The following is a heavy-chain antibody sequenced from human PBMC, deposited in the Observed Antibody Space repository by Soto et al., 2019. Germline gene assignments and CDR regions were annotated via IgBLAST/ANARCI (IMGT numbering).Heavy chain of an antibody. Sequence: SQMLSHRWSVVGGYISSVGDCWSWNRQPPGKGPEWIGYIYHTGSTYYNPSLKSRVTFLVDRSKNQFSLKLTSVTAADTAVYYCARSTAVTILFDFWGQGTLVTVSS. CDR3: ARSTAVTILFDF. D-gene: IGHD4-17*01. V-gene: IGHV4-30-2*01. J-gene: IGHJ4*02. CDR2: IYHTGST. CDR1: GGYISSVGDC.